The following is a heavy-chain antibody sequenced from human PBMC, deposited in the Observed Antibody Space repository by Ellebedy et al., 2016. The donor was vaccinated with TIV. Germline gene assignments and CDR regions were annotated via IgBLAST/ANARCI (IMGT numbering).Heavy chain of an antibody. CDR2: ICLATGDT. Sequence: PGGSLRLSCAASGFTFRTPPLNRVRPAPGTALDWLSYICLATGDTHYAESVKGRFTVSRDNAQNALYLQMNSLRDEDKAVYYCARGDASGWHIDDWGKGTLVSVSS. J-gene: IGHJ4*02. CDR1: GFTFRTPP. V-gene: IGHV3-21*05. CDR3: ARGDASGWHIDD. D-gene: IGHD6-19*01.